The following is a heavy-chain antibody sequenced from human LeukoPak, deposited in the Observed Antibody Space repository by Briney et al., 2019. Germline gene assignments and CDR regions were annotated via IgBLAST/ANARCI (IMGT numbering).Heavy chain of an antibody. J-gene: IGHJ4*02. CDR2: IDHSRGT. CDR1: GGSINDAS. D-gene: IGHD3-10*01. V-gene: IGHV4-59*01. Sequence: SETLSLTCTVSGGSINDASWNWIRQPPRHGLHWMGGIDHSRGTNYTPTLKSRVSISLDTSKKQSSLKLTSVTAADTAVYYCARVGTYYRSLDSWGQGTLVTVSS. CDR3: ARVGTYYRSLDS.